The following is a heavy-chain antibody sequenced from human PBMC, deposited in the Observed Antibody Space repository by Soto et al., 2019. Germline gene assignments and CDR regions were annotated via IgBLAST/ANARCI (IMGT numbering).Heavy chain of an antibody. V-gene: IGHV3-30*18. CDR2: ISYDGSNK. CDR1: GFTFSSYG. J-gene: IGHJ3*02. D-gene: IGHD6-19*01. Sequence: QVQLVESGGGVVQPGSSLRLTCAASGFTFSSYGMHWVRQAPGKGLEWVAVISYDGSNKYYADSVKGRFTISRDNSKNTLYLQMNSLRAEDTAVYYCAKDVHMWGYSRGEYLGIDAFDIWRQGTMVTVSS. CDR3: AKDVHMWGYSRGEYLGIDAFDI.